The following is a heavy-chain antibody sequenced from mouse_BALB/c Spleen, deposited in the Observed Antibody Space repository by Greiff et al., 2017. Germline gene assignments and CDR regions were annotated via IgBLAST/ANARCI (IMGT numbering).Heavy chain of an antibody. D-gene: IGHD2-4*01. J-gene: IGHJ3*01. CDR3: ARQGKSYDYAAY. CDR2: ISSGGGST. Sequence: DVMLVESGGGLVKPGGSLKLSCAASGFAFSSYDMSWVRQTPEKRLEWVAYISSGGGSTYYPDTVKGRFTISRDNAKNTLYLQMSSLKSEDTAMYYCARQGKSYDYAAYWGQGTLVTVSA. V-gene: IGHV5-12-1*01. CDR1: GFAFSSYD.